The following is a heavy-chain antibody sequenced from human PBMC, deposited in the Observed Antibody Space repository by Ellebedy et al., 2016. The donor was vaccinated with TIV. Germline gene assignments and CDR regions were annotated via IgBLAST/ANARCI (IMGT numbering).Heavy chain of an antibody. J-gene: IGHJ3*02. CDR2: IIPIFGTA. CDR1: GGTFSSYA. Sequence: ASVKVSCKASGGTFSSYAISWVRQAPGQGLEWMGGIIPIFGTANYAQKFQGRVTITADESTSTAYMELSSLRSEDTAVYYCARAGAPYGDFAFDIWGQGTMVTVSS. CDR3: ARAGAPYGDFAFDI. V-gene: IGHV1-69*13. D-gene: IGHD4-17*01.